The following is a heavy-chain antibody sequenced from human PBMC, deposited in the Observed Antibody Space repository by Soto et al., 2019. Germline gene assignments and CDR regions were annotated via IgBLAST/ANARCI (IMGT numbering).Heavy chain of an antibody. J-gene: IGHJ4*02. CDR2: IYYSGST. Sequence: QVQLQESGPGLVKPSQTLSLTCIVSGASISSGGYYWSWIRQHPGKGLEWIGYIYYSGSTYYNPSLKSRVTISVDTSKNQFSLKLSSVTAADTAVYYCARAPRITYYYDSSGYYPTFDYWGQGTLVTVSS. CDR3: ARAPRITYYYDSSGYYPTFDY. CDR1: GASISSGGYY. D-gene: IGHD3-22*01. V-gene: IGHV4-31*03.